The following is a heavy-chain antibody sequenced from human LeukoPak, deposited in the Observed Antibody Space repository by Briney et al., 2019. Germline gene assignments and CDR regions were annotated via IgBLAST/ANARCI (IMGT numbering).Heavy chain of an antibody. V-gene: IGHV3-21*04. J-gene: IGHJ3*02. CDR1: GFTFSSYS. D-gene: IGHD3-22*01. CDR3: AKDNRDYYDSSGYPWGSDAFDI. CDR2: ISSSSSYI. Sequence: GGSLRLSCAASGFTFSSYSMNWVRQAPGKGLEWVSPISSSSSYIYYADSVKGRFTISRDNSKNTLYLQMNSLRAEDTAVYYCAKDNRDYYDSSGYPWGSDAFDIWGQGTMVTVSS.